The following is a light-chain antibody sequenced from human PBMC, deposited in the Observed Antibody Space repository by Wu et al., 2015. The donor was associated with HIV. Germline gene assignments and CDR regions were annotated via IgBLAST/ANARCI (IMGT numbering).Light chain of an antibody. V-gene: IGKV3-15*01. CDR1: KSVDSD. Sequence: MLMTQSPATLSVSPSDRATLSCRASKSVDSDVVWYQQKPGQAPKIIIYGASTRATGIPARFSGRGSGTEFTLTISGVQSEDFAVYICQQYNEWPAFGQGTKVEIK. CDR3: QQYNEWPA. CDR2: GAS. J-gene: IGKJ1*01.